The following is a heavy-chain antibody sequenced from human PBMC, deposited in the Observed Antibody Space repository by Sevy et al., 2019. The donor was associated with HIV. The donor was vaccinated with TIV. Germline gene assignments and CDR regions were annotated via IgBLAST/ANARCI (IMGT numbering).Heavy chain of an antibody. V-gene: IGHV4-34*01. CDR3: ARGGVVGYSYGYRWHAFDI. Sequence: SETLSLTCAVYGGSFSGYYWSWIRQPPGKGLEWIGEINHSGSTNYNPSLKSRVTISVDTSKNQFSLKLTSVTTADTAVYYCARGGVVGYSYGYRWHAFDIWGQGTMVTVSS. J-gene: IGHJ3*02. CDR2: INHSGST. CDR1: GGSFSGYY. D-gene: IGHD5-18*01.